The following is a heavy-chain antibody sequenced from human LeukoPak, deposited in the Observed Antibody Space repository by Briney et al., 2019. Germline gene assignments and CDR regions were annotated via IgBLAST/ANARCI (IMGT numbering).Heavy chain of an antibody. J-gene: IGHJ1*01. D-gene: IGHD1-26*01. CDR3: ARDLGGIAGS. Sequence: GGSLRLSCVASAFSFSTSWMSWVRQAPGKGLEWVSRLNEDGRTTTYADSVQGRFTIYRDNSQNTLYLQMNSLRAEDTALYYCARDLGGIAGSWGQGALVTVSS. V-gene: IGHV3-74*01. CDR2: LNEDGRTT. CDR1: AFSFSTSW.